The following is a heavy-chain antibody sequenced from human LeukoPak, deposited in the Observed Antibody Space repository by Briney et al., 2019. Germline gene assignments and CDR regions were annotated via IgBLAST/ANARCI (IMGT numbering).Heavy chain of an antibody. CDR3: ARGSGGSSSWGDWYFDL. CDR2: IYSGGST. Sequence: GGSLRLSCAASGFTFSSHWMSWVRQAPGKGLEWVSVIYSGGSTYYADSVKGRFTISRDNSKNTLYLQMNSLRAEDTAVYYCARGSGGSSSWGDWYFDLWGRGTLVTVSS. V-gene: IGHV3-66*01. CDR1: GFTFSSHW. J-gene: IGHJ2*01. D-gene: IGHD6-13*01.